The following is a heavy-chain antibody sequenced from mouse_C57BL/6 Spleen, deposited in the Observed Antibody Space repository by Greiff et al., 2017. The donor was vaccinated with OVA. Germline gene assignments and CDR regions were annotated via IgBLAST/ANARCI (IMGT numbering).Heavy chain of an antibody. CDR2: ISYDGSN. CDR3: ARSYVEWFAY. J-gene: IGHJ3*01. V-gene: IGHV3-6*01. Sequence: EVQRVESGPGLVKPSQSLSLTCSVTGYSITSGYYWNWIRQFPGNKLEWMGYISYDGSNNYNPSLKNRISITRDTSKNQFFLKLNSVTTEDTATYYCARSYVEWFAYWGQGTLVTVSA. CDR1: GYSITSGYY. D-gene: IGHD1-1*01.